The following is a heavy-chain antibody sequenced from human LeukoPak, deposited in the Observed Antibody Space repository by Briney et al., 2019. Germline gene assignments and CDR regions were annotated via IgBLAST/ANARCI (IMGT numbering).Heavy chain of an antibody. D-gene: IGHD3-9*01. CDR3: ARDKGHFDVDY. V-gene: IGHV4-39*07. CDR2: IDYSGST. J-gene: IGHJ4*02. CDR1: GGSISSSGYY. Sequence: SETLSLTCTVSGGSISSSGYYRGWIRQPPGKGLEWMGSIDYSGSTYYIPSLKSRLTISLDTSKNQFSLKLSSVTAADTAVYYCARDKGHFDVDYWGQGTLVTVSS.